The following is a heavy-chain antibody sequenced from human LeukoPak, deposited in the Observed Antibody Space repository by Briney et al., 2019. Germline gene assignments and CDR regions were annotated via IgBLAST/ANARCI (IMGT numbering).Heavy chain of an antibody. CDR1: GASISSSSSS. CDR3: ARAGGSYGGNLDY. D-gene: IGHD4-23*01. J-gene: IGHJ4*02. CDR2: IYYSGLT. Sequence: PSETLSLTCTVSGASISSSSSSWGWVRQPPGKGPEWIGSIYYSGLTYDNPSLKSRVTISVDTSKNQFSLKLSSVTAADTAVYYCARAGGSYGGNLDYWGQGTLVTVSS. V-gene: IGHV4-39*07.